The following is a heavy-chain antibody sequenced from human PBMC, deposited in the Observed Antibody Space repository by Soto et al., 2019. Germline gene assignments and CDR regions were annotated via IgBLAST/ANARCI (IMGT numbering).Heavy chain of an antibody. CDR3: ARAKYYYASSGIHDAFDI. CDR2: IYTSGST. Sequence: SETLSLTCTVSGGSIRSYYWSWIRQPAGKGLEWIGRIYTSGSTNYNPSLKSRVTMSVDTSKNQFSLKLSSVTAADTAVYYCARAKYYYASSGIHDAFDIWGLGTMGTV. D-gene: IGHD3-22*01. J-gene: IGHJ3*02. V-gene: IGHV4-4*07. CDR1: GGSIRSYY.